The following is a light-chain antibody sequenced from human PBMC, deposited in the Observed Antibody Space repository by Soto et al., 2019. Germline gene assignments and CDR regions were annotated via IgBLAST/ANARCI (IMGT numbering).Light chain of an antibody. CDR1: QSVSSSY. CDR3: QQYGSSSIT. J-gene: IGKJ5*01. Sequence: EIVLTQSPGTLSLSPGERATLSCRASQSVSSSYLAWYQQKPGQAPRLLIYGASSRATGIPDRFSGSGSGTDFTLTISKLEPEDFAVYYCQQYGSSSITFGQETRLEMK. V-gene: IGKV3-20*01. CDR2: GAS.